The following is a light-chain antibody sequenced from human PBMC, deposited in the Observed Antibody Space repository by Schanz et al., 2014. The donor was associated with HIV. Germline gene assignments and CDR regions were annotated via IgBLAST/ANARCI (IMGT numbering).Light chain of an antibody. CDR1: TRDVGTYNL. CDR3: CAYSSSATVV. Sequence: QSVLTQPASVSGSPGQSITISCTGTTRDVGTYNLVSWYQQHPGKAPRLVIYEVSKRPSGVSNRFSGSKSGNTASLTIYGLQAEDEADYYCCAYSSSATVVFGTGTKLTVL. J-gene: IGLJ1*01. CDR2: EVS. V-gene: IGLV2-23*02.